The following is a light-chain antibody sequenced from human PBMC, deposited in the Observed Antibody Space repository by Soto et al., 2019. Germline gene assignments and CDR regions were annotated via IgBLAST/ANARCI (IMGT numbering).Light chain of an antibody. J-gene: IGKJ5*01. CDR3: QQYRSLIT. CDR1: QSVSGN. V-gene: IGKV3-15*01. CDR2: GAS. Sequence: VVMTHSPGTLSVSPGERASLSFRASQSVSGNLAWYQQTPGQAPRLLIHGASTRATGIPARFSGSGSGTDFTLTINRLEPEDSAVYYCQQYRSLITFGQGTRLEI.